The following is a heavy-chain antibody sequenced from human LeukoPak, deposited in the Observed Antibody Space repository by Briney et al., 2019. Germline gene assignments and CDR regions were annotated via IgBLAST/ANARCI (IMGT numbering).Heavy chain of an antibody. CDR3: ARSLGPTKPFDF. D-gene: IGHD5-24*01. J-gene: IGHJ4*02. V-gene: IGHV3-48*03. Sequence: GGPLRLSCVASGFVFNSYEMSWVRQAPGKGLEWLSYITGRGNTIYYADSVRGRFTISRDNAKLSLYLQMNTLRAEDTAIYYCARSLGPTKPFDFWGKGTPVTVSS. CDR1: GFVFNSYE. CDR2: ITGRGNTI.